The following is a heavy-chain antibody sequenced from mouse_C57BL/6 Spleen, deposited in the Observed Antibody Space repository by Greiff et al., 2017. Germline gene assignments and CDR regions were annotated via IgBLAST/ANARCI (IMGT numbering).Heavy chain of an antibody. Sequence: EVKLVESGGGLVQPGGSLSLSCAASGFTFTDYYMSWVRQPPGKALEWLGFIRNKANGYTTEYSASVKGRFTISRDNSQSILYLQMNALRAEDSATYYCARLYGNYVLYCDVWGTGTTVTVSS. V-gene: IGHV7-3*01. CDR2: IRNKANGYTT. D-gene: IGHD2-1*01. CDR3: ARLYGNYVLYCDV. J-gene: IGHJ1*03. CDR1: GFTFTDYY.